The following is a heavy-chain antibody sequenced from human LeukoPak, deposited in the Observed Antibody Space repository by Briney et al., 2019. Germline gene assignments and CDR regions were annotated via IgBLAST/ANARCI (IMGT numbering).Heavy chain of an antibody. CDR1: GGSISGGGYS. CDR3: ARDMAAAGYNWFDP. V-gene: IGHV4-30-2*01. D-gene: IGHD6-13*01. Sequence: NPSETLSLTCAVSGGSISGGGYSWSWIRQPPGKGLEWIGYIYHSGSTYYNPYLKSRVTISVDRSKNQFSLKLSSVTAADTAVYYCARDMAAAGYNWFDPWGQGTLVTVSS. CDR2: IYHSGST. J-gene: IGHJ5*02.